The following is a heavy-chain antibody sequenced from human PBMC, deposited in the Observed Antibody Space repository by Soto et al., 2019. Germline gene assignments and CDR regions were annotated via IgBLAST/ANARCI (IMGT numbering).Heavy chain of an antibody. D-gene: IGHD3-22*01. CDR1: GFTFSRHG. V-gene: IGHV3-33*01. J-gene: IGHJ4*02. CDR3: ARDYLYDSSGCIDY. Sequence: QVQLVESGGGVVQPGRSLTLSCAASGFTFSRHGMHWVRQTPGKGLEWVAVIWYDGNTKYYADSVKGRFTISRDNSKNTLFVQMNSLRAEDTGVYYCARDYLYDSSGCIDYWGQGTLVTVSS. CDR2: IWYDGNTK.